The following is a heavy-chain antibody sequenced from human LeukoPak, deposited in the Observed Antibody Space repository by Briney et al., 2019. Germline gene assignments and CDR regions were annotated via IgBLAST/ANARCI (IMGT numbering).Heavy chain of an antibody. D-gene: IGHD5-18*01. V-gene: IGHV3-21*06. J-gene: IGHJ4*02. CDR2: ISSSSRYI. Sequence: GGSLRLSCAASGFTFSNYNMNWVRQAPGKGLEWVSVISSSSRYIYYADSVKGRFTISRDNAKNSLYLQMNSLRAEDTAVYYCARVSTAISLAIDYWGQGTLVTVST. CDR1: GFTFSNYN. CDR3: ARVSTAISLAIDY.